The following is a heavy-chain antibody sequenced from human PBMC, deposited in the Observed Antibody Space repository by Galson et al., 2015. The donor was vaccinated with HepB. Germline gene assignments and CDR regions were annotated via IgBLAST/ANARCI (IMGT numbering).Heavy chain of an antibody. CDR3: ARGSAMDYYHYYMDV. J-gene: IGHJ6*03. D-gene: IGHD5-18*01. Sequence: ETLSLTCSVSGDSLTTQYWSWIRQPPGKGLEWIGYIYYTGNTGNTLYNPSLKSRVTMSVDTSKNQFSLNLTSAAAADTALYFCARGSAMDYYHYYMDVWGKGTTVTVSS. CDR1: GDSLTTQY. CDR2: IYYTGNTGNT. V-gene: IGHV4-59*11.